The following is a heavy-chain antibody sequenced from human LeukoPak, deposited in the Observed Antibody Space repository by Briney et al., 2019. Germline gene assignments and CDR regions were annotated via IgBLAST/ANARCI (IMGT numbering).Heavy chain of an antibody. CDR3: ARDIVGATNLMWWRGSQIRYFDY. CDR2: ISGSGGST. D-gene: IGHD1-26*01. CDR1: GFTFSSYG. J-gene: IGHJ4*02. Sequence: GGTLRLSCAASGFTFSSYGMSWVRQAPGKGLEWVSAISGSGGSTYYADSVKGRFTISRDNSKNTLYLQMNSLRADDTAVYYCARDIVGATNLMWWRGSQIRYFDYWGQGTLVTVSS. V-gene: IGHV3-23*01.